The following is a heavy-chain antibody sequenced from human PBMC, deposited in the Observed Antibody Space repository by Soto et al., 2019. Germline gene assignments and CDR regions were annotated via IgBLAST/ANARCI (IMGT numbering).Heavy chain of an antibody. CDR2: IYWDDDK. D-gene: IGHD2-15*01. J-gene: IGHJ6*02. Sequence: QITLKESGPTLVKPTQTLTLTCTFSGFSLSTSGVGVAWIRQPPGKALEWLALIYWDDDKRYRPSLETRLTLXXXTXXNQVVLTMTTVDSVDTATYYCAYLPCSGGSCYWFSYSGMDVWGQGTTVIVSS. V-gene: IGHV2-5*02. CDR3: AYLPCSGGSCYWFSYSGMDV. CDR1: GFSLSTSGVG.